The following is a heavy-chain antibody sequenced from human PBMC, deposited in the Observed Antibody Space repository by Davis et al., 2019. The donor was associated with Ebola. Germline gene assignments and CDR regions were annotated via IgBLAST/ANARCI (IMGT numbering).Heavy chain of an antibody. CDR3: AKTRSYDAFDI. Sequence: GGSLRLSCAASGFTFSSYAMHWVRQAPGKGLEWVAAISGSGGSTYYADSVKGRFTISRDNSKNTLYLQMTSLKAEDTDVYYCAKTRSYDAFDIWGQGTMVTVSS. D-gene: IGHD1-26*01. V-gene: IGHV3-23*01. J-gene: IGHJ3*02. CDR2: ISGSGGST. CDR1: GFTFSSYA.